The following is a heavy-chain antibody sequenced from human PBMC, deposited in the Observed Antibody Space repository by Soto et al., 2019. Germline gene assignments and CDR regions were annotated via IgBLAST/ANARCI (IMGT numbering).Heavy chain of an antibody. V-gene: IGHV3-33*01. CDR2: IWHDGSNE. J-gene: IGHJ4*02. CDR3: ATCFHGSGWCICDW. D-gene: IGHD6-19*01. Sequence: QVQLVEAGGGVVQPGRSLRLSCAASGFTFSIYGMHWVRQAPGKGLEWVAVIWHDGSNEYYADSVKGRFTISRDNSKNTLYLQMNSLKAEDTAMYYCATCFHGSGWCICDWWGQGALVTVSS. CDR1: GFTFSIYG.